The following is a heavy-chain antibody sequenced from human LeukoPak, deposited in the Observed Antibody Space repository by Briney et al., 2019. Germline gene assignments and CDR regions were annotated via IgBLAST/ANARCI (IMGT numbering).Heavy chain of an antibody. V-gene: IGHV3-21*01. J-gene: IGHJ4*02. CDR2: ITSDSRGI. CDR1: GFTYSHYG. CDR3: ARDQGNRYSYGYTLDY. D-gene: IGHD5-18*01. Sequence: GGSLRLSCVASGFTYSHYGMNWVRQAPGKGLEWVSGITSDSRGIYYADSVKGRFTIYRDNTKNSLYLQMNSLRAEDTAVYYCARDQGNRYSYGYTLDYWGQGTLVTVSS.